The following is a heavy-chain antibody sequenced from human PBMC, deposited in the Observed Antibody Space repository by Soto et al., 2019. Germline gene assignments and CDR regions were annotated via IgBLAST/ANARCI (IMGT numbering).Heavy chain of an antibody. D-gene: IGHD2-8*01. J-gene: IGHJ4*02. CDR2: ISGSGGST. V-gene: IGHV3-23*01. CDR3: ALAEQMQWSSFDY. Sequence: PGGSLRLSCAASGFTFSSYAMSWVRQAPGKGLEWVSAISGSGGSTYYADSVKGRFTISRDNSKNTLYLQMNSLRAEDTAVYYCALAEQMQWSSFDYWGQGTLVTVSS. CDR1: GFTFSSYA.